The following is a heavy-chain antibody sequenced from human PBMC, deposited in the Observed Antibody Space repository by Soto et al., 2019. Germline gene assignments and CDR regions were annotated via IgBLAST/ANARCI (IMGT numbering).Heavy chain of an antibody. CDR2: ISGSGGST. CDR3: AKDPTIFGVVIMNYFDY. V-gene: IGHV3-23*01. Sequence: GGSLRLSCAASGFTFSSYAMSWVRQAPGKGLEWVSAISGSGGSTYYADSVKGRFTISRDNSKNTLYLQMNSLRAEDTAVYYCAKDPTIFGVVIMNYFDYWGQGTLVTVSS. CDR1: GFTFSSYA. J-gene: IGHJ4*02. D-gene: IGHD3-3*01.